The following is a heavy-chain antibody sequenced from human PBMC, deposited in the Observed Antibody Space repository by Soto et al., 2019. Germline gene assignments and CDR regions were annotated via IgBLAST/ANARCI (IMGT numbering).Heavy chain of an antibody. V-gene: IGHV1-2*04. D-gene: IGHD5-12*01. Sequence: ASGKVSCNASGYTFSGYYMHWVRQARGQGLAWMGWINPNSGGTNYAQKFQGWVTMTRDTSISTAYMELGRLRSHDTAVYYCAREGYSGYEKGAYGMDVWGQGATVTVSS. CDR1: GYTFSGYY. J-gene: IGHJ6*02. CDR2: INPNSGGT. CDR3: AREGYSGYEKGAYGMDV.